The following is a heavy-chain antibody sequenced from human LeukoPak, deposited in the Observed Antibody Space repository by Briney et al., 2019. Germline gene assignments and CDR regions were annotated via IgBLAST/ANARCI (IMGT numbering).Heavy chain of an antibody. V-gene: IGHV4-31*03. CDR3: ARVKVLRFLEWFLDF. CDR1: GSSVSSDEYY. CDR2: VYYSGSS. D-gene: IGHD3-3*01. Sequence: SQTLSLTCTVSGSSVSSDEYYWSWVRQYPGKGLEWIGYVYYSGSSYYIPSLESRVTMSVEVSKNQFSLELRSVTAADTAVYYCARVKVLRFLEWFLDFWGQGDLVTVSS. J-gene: IGHJ4*02.